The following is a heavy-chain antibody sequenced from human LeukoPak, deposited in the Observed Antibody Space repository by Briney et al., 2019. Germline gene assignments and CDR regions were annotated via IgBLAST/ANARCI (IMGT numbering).Heavy chain of an antibody. CDR3: AIASEVDTAMGSFDY. Sequence: GGSLRLSCAASGFTFSSYGMSWVRQAPGKGLEWVSAISGSGGSTYYADSVKGRFTISRDNAKNSLYLQMNSLTAEDTAVYYCAIASEVDTAMGSFDYWGQGTLVTVSS. CDR1: GFTFSSYG. D-gene: IGHD5-18*01. CDR2: ISGSGGST. J-gene: IGHJ4*02. V-gene: IGHV3-23*01.